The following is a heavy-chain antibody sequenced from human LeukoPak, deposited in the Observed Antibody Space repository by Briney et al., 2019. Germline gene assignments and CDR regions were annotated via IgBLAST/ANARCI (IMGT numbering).Heavy chain of an antibody. D-gene: IGHD3-16*01. CDR2: IGSGADL. J-gene: IGHJ5*02. Sequence: PGGSLRLSCVGYGFAFGVHAMSWVRQAPGKGPEWVATIGSGADLFYAESVKGRFTISRDDPMNTVWLQINSLPADDTALYYFAKDWTPHNRVYDCLDAWGQGTQVTVSS. V-gene: IGHV3-23*01. CDR1: GFAFGVHA. CDR3: AKDWTPHNRVYDCLDA.